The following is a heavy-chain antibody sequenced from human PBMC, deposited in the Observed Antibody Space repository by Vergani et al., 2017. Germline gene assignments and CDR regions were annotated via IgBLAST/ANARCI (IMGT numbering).Heavy chain of an antibody. CDR2: ISGSGGST. J-gene: IGHJ4*02. V-gene: IGHV3-23*01. CDR3: ARVPYYDSSGYYGGSDY. D-gene: IGHD3-22*01. CDR1: GFTFSSYA. Sequence: EVQLLESGGGLVQPGGSLRLSCAASGFTFSSYAMSWVRQAPGKGLEWVSAISGSGGSTYYADSVKGRFTISRDNSKNTLYLQMNSLRSEDTAVYYCARVPYYDSSGYYGGSDYWGQGTLVTVSS.